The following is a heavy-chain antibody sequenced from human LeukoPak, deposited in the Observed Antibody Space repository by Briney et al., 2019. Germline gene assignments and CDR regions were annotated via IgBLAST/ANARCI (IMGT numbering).Heavy chain of an antibody. V-gene: IGHV4-59*01. Sequence: NPSETLSLTCTVSGGSISSYYWSWIRQPPGKGLEWIGYIYYSGSTNYNPSLKSRVTISVDTSKNQFSLKLSSVTAADTAVYYCASSYYDILSGARLYYLDYWGQGTLVTVSS. CDR3: ASSYYDILSGARLYYLDY. J-gene: IGHJ4*02. D-gene: IGHD3-9*01. CDR2: IYYSGST. CDR1: GGSISSYY.